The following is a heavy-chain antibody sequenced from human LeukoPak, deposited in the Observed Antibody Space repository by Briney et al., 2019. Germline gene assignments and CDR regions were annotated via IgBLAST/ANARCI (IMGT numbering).Heavy chain of an antibody. CDR3: AKGTATNSGILDY. D-gene: IGHD1-26*01. V-gene: IGHV3-23*01. CDR1: GFTLSNYG. J-gene: IGHJ4*02. CDR2: LTDIGSTT. Sequence: GGSLRLSCADSGFTLSNYGMTWVRQAPGKGLEWVSTLTDIGSTTYYADSVKGRFTISRDTSTNTLYLQMNSLRAEDTAIYFFAKGTATNSGILDYWGQGTLVTVSS.